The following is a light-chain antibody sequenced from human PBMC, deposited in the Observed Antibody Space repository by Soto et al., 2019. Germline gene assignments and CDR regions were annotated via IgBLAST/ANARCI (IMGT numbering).Light chain of an antibody. V-gene: IGLV1-44*01. CDR1: SSNIGSNT. CDR3: AAWDDSLIGVV. CDR2: TNN. Sequence: QSVLTQPPSASGTPGQRVTISCSGSSSNIGSNTVNWYQQLPGMAPKLLIYTNNQRPSGVPDRFSGSKSGTSASLAISGLQSEDEADYHCAAWDDSLIGVVFGGGTKVTVL. J-gene: IGLJ2*01.